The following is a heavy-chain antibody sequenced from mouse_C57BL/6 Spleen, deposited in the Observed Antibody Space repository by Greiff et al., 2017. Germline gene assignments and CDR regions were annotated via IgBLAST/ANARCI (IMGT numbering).Heavy chain of an antibody. D-gene: IGHD1-1*01. CDR1: GYAFSSYW. CDR2: IYPGDGDT. J-gene: IGHJ2*01. CDR3: ARPYGSSYYFDY. Sequence: QVQLQQSGAELVKPGASVKISCKASGYAFSSYWMNWVKQRPGKGLEWIGQIYPGDGDTNYNGKFKGKATLTADKSSSTAYMQLSSLTSEDSAVYFCARPYGSSYYFDYWGQGTTLTVSS. V-gene: IGHV1-80*01.